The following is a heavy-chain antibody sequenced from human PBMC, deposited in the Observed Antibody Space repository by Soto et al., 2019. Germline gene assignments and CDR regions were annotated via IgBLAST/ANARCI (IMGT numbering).Heavy chain of an antibody. CDR3: AREGNYYDSSGYYLDY. V-gene: IGHV3-33*01. CDR1: GFTFSSYG. D-gene: IGHD3-22*01. CDR2: IWYDGSNK. Sequence: GGSLRLSCAASGFTFSSYGMHWVRQAPGKGLEWVAVIWYDGSNKYYADSVKGRFTISRDNSKNTLYLQMNSLRAEDTAVHYCAREGNYYDSSGYYLDYWGQGTLVTVSS. J-gene: IGHJ4*02.